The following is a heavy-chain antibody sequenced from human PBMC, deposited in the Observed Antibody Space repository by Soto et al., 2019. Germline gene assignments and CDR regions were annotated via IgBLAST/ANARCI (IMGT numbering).Heavy chain of an antibody. V-gene: IGHV3-64*02. CDR2: ISHDGNSA. D-gene: IGHD2-2*01. CDR1: GFTFSNYA. CDR3: ARSGCSSISCYEY. J-gene: IGHJ4*02. Sequence: GGSLRLSCAASGFTFSNYAMHWVRQAPGKGLEYVSAISHDGNSAYYADSVRGRFTVSRDNSKNTLFLEMGSLRAEDMAVYYCARSGCSSISCYEYWGQGTRVTVSS.